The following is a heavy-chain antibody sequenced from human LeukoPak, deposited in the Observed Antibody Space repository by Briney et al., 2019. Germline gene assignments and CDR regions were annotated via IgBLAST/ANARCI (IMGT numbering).Heavy chain of an antibody. J-gene: IGHJ4*02. Sequence: GGSLRLSCAASGFTVTSYYMSWVRQAPGKGLEWVSLIYSGGTTYYADSVKGRFTISRDNSKNTLYLQMNSLRPEDTAVFYCAKGGYKYDSSGHNYFDYWGQGTLVTVSS. CDR3: AKGGYKYDSSGHNYFDY. CDR1: GFTVTSYY. CDR2: IYSGGTT. D-gene: IGHD3-22*01. V-gene: IGHV3-66*01.